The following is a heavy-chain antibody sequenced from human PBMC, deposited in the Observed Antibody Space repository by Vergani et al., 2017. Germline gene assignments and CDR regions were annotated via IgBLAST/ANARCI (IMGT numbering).Heavy chain of an antibody. D-gene: IGHD5-18*01. J-gene: IGHJ6*03. CDR1: GYTLTELS. Sequence: QVQLVQSGAEVKKPGASVKVSCKVSGYTLTELSMHWVRQAPGKGLEWMGGFDPEDGETIYAQKFQGRVTMTRNTSISTAYMELSSLRSEDTAVYYCAREYSYGRRVYYYYMDVWGKGTTVTVSS. CDR3: AREYSYGRRVYYYYMDV. CDR2: FDPEDGET. V-gene: IGHV1-24*01.